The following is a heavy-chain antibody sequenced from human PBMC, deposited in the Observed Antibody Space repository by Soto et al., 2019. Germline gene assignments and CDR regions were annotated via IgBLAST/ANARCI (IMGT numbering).Heavy chain of an antibody. J-gene: IGHJ6*03. CDR1: GFTISSYG. Sequence: QVQLVESGGGVVQPGRSLRVSCTASGFTISSYGMHWVRQAPGKGLEWVAVISYDGSNKYYADSVKGRFTISRDYSKNALYLQMNSLRAEDTPVYYCARRGGLVDPYYFYYYMEVWGKGTTVTVS. CDR3: ARRGGLVDPYYFYYYMEV. D-gene: IGHD6-19*01. CDR2: ISYDGSNK. V-gene: IGHV3-30*03.